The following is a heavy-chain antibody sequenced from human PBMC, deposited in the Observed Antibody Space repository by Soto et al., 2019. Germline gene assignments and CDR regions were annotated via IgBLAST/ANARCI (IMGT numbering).Heavy chain of an antibody. CDR3: AKDDFWSGFGVDV. CDR1: GFTFSSYG. Sequence: GGSLRLSCAASGFTFSSYGMHWVRQAPGKGLEWVAVISYDGSNKYYADSVKGRFTISRDNSKNTLYLQMNSLRAEDTAVYYCAKDDFWSGFGVDVWGQGTTVTVSS. V-gene: IGHV3-30*18. D-gene: IGHD3-3*01. CDR2: ISYDGSNK. J-gene: IGHJ6*02.